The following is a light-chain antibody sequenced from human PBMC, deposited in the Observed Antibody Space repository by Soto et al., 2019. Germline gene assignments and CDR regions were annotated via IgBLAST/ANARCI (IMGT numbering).Light chain of an antibody. V-gene: IGKV4-1*01. CDR3: QQYFNTPFT. CDR1: RSILSTSNNKNY. CDR2: WAS. Sequence: DTVSTQSPDSLAVSLGERATINCRSSRSILSTSNNKNYLSWYQQKPGQPPKLLVYWASTRESGVPDRFSGSGSGTDFTLTISSLQAEDVAVYYCQQYFNTPFTFGPGTKVDIK. J-gene: IGKJ3*01.